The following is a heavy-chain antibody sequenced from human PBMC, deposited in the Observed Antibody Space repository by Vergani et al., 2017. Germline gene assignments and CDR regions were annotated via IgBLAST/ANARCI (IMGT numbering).Heavy chain of an antibody. CDR3: ARKSRGAMYYYGPNWYFDL. V-gene: IGHV1-69*01. CDR2: IIPIFGTA. J-gene: IGHJ2*01. Sequence: QVQLVQSGAEVKKPGASVKVSCKASGYTFTGYYMHWVRQAPGQGLEWMGGIIPIFGTANYAQKFQGRVTITADESTSTAYMELSSLRSEDTAVYYCARKSRGAMYYYGPNWYFDLWGRGTLVTVSS. CDR1: GYTFTGYY. D-gene: IGHD3-10*01.